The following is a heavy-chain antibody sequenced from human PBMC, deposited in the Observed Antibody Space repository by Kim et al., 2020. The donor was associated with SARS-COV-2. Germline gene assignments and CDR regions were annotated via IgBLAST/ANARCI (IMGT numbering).Heavy chain of an antibody. D-gene: IGHD3-22*01. V-gene: IGHV5-51*01. J-gene: IGHJ4*02. CDR1: GYSFTSYW. CDR3: ARLTYYYDSSGYYGGDY. CDR2: IYPGDPDT. Sequence: GESLKISCKGSGYSFTSYWIGWVRQMPGKGLEWMGIIYPGDPDTRYSPSFQGQVTISADKSISTAYLQWSSLKASDTAMYYCARLTYYYDSSGYYGGDYWGQGTLVTVSS.